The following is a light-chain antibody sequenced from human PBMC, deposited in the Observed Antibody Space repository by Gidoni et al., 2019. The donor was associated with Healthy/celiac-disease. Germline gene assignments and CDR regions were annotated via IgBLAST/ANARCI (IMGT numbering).Light chain of an antibody. CDR1: SSDVGGYNY. CDR2: DVS. J-gene: IGLJ2*01. Sequence: QSALTHPASVSGSPGQSITISGTGTSSDVGGYNYVSWYQQHPGKAPKLMIYDVSNRPSGVSNRFSGCKSGNTASLTISGLQAEDESDYYCSSYTSSFVVFGGGTKLTVL. V-gene: IGLV2-14*01. CDR3: SSYTSSFVV.